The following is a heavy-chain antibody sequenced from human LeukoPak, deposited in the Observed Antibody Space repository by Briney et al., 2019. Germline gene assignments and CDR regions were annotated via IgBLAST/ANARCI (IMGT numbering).Heavy chain of an antibody. CDR3: ARIRDCSSTSCYASNWFDP. CDR2: ISAYNGNT. D-gene: IGHD2-2*01. J-gene: IGHJ5*02. V-gene: IGHV1-18*01. Sequence: ASVNVSCKASGYTFTSYGISWVRQAPGQGLEWMGWISAYNGNTNYAQKLQARVTMTTDTSTSTAYMELRSLRSDDTAVYYCARIRDCSSTSCYASNWFDPWGQGPLVTVSS. CDR1: GYTFTSYG.